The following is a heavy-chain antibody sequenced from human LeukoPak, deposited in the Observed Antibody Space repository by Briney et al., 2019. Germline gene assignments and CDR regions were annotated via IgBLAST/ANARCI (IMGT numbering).Heavy chain of an antibody. CDR2: ISNGGATI. CDR1: GFTFSSYE. V-gene: IGHV3-48*03. CDR3: AIDRWAGAAKDSYFDY. D-gene: IGHD2-15*01. J-gene: IGHJ4*02. Sequence: PGGSLRLSCAASGFTFSSYEMNWVRQAPGQGLEWVSYISNGGATIYYADSVKGRFTISRDNARNSLYLQMNSLRAEDTAVYYCAIDRWAGAAKDSYFDYWGQGTLVTVSS.